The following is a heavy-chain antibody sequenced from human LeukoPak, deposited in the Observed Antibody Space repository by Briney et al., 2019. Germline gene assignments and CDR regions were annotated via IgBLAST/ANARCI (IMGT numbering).Heavy chain of an antibody. J-gene: IGHJ4*02. CDR2: ISKSGGDT. V-gene: IGHV3-23*01. CDR1: GFIFSHYA. Sequence: PGGSLRLSCAASGFIFSHYAMSWARQAPGKGLEWVSAISKSGGDTYYADPVKGRFAISRDNSKNMLFLQMNSLRAEDTAVYYCVKDELAVAIFDYWGQGTLVTVSS. D-gene: IGHD6-19*01. CDR3: VKDELAVAIFDY.